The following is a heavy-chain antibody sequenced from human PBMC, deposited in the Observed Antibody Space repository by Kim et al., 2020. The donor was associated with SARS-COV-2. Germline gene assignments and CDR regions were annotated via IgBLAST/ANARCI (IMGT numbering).Heavy chain of an antibody. Sequence: GGSLRLSCAASGFTFSSYGMHWVRQAPGKGLEWVAVIWYDGSNKYYADSVKGRFTISRDNSKNTLYLQMNSLRAEDTAVYYCARGCVYYDSSGYWEIDYWGQGTLVTVSS. CDR3: ARGCVYYDSSGYWEIDY. CDR2: IWYDGSNK. V-gene: IGHV3-33*01. J-gene: IGHJ4*02. D-gene: IGHD3-22*01. CDR1: GFTFSSYG.